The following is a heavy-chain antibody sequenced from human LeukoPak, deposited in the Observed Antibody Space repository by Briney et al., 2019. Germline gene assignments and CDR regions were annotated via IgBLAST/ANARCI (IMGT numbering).Heavy chain of an antibody. V-gene: IGHV3-53*05. D-gene: IGHD3-22*01. CDR3: AKDHDSSGYYQIRDWYFDL. CDR2: IYSGGRT. J-gene: IGHJ2*01. CDR1: GFTVSSNY. Sequence: GGSLRLSCAASGFTVSSNYMSWVRQAPGKGLEWVSVIYSGGRTYYADSVKGRFTISRDTSKNTLYLQMNSLRAEDTAVYYCAKDHDSSGYYQIRDWYFDLWGRGTLVTVSS.